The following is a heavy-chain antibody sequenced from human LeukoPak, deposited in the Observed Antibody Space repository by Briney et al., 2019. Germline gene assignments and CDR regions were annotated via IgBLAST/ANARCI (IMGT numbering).Heavy chain of an antibody. CDR3: AKEVEG. CDR2: ISYDGSNK. Sequence: HPGGSLRLSCAASGFTFSSYGMHWVRQAPGKGLEWVAVISYDGSNKYYADSVKGRFTISRDNSKNTLYLQMNSLRAEDTAVYYCAKEVEGWGQGTLVTVSS. J-gene: IGHJ4*02. CDR1: GFTFSSYG. D-gene: IGHD1-1*01. V-gene: IGHV3-30*18.